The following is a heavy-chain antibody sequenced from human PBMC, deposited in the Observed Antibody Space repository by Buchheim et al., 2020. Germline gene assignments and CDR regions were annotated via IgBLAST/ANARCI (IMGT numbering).Heavy chain of an antibody. V-gene: IGHV4-39*01. J-gene: IGHJ4*02. CDR3: ARREALRGGRWAFDN. CDR1: GGTIGGSSYY. Sequence: QLQLQESGPGLVKASETLSLTCTVSGGTIGGSSYYWGWIRQPPGKGLEWIGNIYYSGSTYYNPSLKSRITISVDTSKNQFSLKLNAVTAADTAVYYCARREALRGGRWAFDNWGQGTL. CDR2: IYYSGST. D-gene: IGHD3-10*01.